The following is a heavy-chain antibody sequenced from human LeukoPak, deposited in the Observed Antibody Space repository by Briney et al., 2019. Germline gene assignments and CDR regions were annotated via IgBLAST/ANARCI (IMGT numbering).Heavy chain of an antibody. D-gene: IGHD3-22*01. CDR3: ASTVAPYYYDSSGYYSRDY. CDR1: GFTFSSYS. Sequence: PGGSLRLSCAASGFTFSSYSMNWVRQAPGKGLEWVSSISSSSSYIYYADSVKGRFTISRVNAKNSLYLQMNSLRAEDTAVYYCASTVAPYYYDSSGYYSRDYWGQGTLVTVSS. J-gene: IGHJ4*02. CDR2: ISSSSSYI. V-gene: IGHV3-21*01.